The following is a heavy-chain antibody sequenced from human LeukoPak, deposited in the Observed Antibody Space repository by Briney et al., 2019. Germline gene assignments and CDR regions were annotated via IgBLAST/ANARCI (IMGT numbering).Heavy chain of an antibody. CDR1: GGSVTSGSYY. Sequence: PSETLSLTCTVSGGSVTSGSYYWSWIRQPPGKGLEWIGYIYYSGSTNYNPSLKSRVTISVGTSKNQFSLKLSSVTAADTAVYYCARGREYSSSWYALGYWGQGTLVTVSS. D-gene: IGHD6-13*01. CDR3: ARGREYSSSWYALGY. V-gene: IGHV4-61*01. J-gene: IGHJ4*02. CDR2: IYYSGST.